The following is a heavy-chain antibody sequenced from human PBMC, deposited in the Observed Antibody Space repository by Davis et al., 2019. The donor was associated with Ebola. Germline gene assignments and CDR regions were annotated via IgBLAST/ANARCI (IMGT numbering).Heavy chain of an antibody. D-gene: IGHD6-19*01. CDR3: ARLAVAGLYGMDV. J-gene: IGHJ6*02. CDR1: GGSISSSSYY. CDR2: IYYSGST. V-gene: IGHV4-39*07. Sequence: SETLSLTCTVSGGSISSSSYYWGWIRQPPGKGLEWIGSIYYSGSTNYNPSLKSRVTISVDTSKNQFSLKLSSVTAADTAVYYCARLAVAGLYGMDVWGQGTTVTVSS.